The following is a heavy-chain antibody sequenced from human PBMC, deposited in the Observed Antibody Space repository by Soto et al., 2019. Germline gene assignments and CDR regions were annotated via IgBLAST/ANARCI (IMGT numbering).Heavy chain of an antibody. CDR3: ARGGYYDSSGYPTQGSYFPH. Sequence: QVQLVQSGAEVKKPGASVKVSCKASGYTFTSYYMHWVRQAPGQGLEWMGIINPSGGSTSYAQKFQGRVTMTRDTSTSTVYMELSSLRSEDTAVYYCARGGYYDSSGYPTQGSYFPHWGQGTLVTVSS. J-gene: IGHJ1*01. CDR1: GYTFTSYY. CDR2: INPSGGST. D-gene: IGHD3-22*01. V-gene: IGHV1-46*01.